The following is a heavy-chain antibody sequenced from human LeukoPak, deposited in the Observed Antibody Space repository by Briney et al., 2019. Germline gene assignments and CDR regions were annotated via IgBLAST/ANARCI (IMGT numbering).Heavy chain of an antibody. V-gene: IGHV3-23*01. J-gene: IGHJ3*02. CDR1: GFTFSSYA. CDR3: AKPSSSSWNRGAFDI. CDR2: ISGSGGST. Sequence: GGSLRLSCAASGFTFSSYAMSWVRQAPGKGLGWVSAISGSGGSTYYADSVKGRFTISRDNSKNTLYLQMNSLRAEDTAVYYCAKPSSSSWNRGAFDIWGQGTMVTVSS. D-gene: IGHD6-13*01.